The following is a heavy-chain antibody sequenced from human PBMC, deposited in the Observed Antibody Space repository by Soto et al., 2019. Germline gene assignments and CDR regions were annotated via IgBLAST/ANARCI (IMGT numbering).Heavy chain of an antibody. CDR2: IYSGGDT. D-gene: IGHD3-10*01. CDR3: ARRYYYGSGTSLDY. CDR1: GFTVSSNF. J-gene: IGHJ4*02. Sequence: EVQLVESGGGLVQPGGSLRLSCAASGFTVSSNFMTWDRQAPGKGLEWVSVIYSGGDTFYADSVKGRFTISRDNSKNTIYLQMNNLRDEDTAVYYCARRYYYGSGTSLDYWGQGTLVTVSS. V-gene: IGHV3-66*01.